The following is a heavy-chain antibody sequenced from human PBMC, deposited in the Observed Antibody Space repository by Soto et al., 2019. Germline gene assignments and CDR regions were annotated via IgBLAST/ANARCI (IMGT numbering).Heavy chain of an antibody. J-gene: IGHJ5*02. V-gene: IGHV1-18*01. CDR2: ISLYSDGT. CDR3: ARVVPGAEAWFGP. Sequence: QVQLVQSGGEVKRPGASVKVSCKTSGYTFSNYGITWVRQAPGQPLEWLGGISLYSDGTNYAQKFQGRVSMTTDTSTTTAYMELRSLRSDDTGVDYCARVVPGAEAWFGPWGQGTLVTVSS. CDR1: GYTFSNYG. D-gene: IGHD2-2*01.